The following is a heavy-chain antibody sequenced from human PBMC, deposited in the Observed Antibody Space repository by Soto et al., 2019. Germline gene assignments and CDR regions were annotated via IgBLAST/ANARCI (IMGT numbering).Heavy chain of an antibody. D-gene: IGHD6-13*01. Sequence: PGGSLRLSCAASGFTFDDYAMHWVRQAPGKGLEWVSGISWNSGSIGYADSVKGRFTISRDNAKNSLYLQMNSLRAEDTALYYCAKDTRGSSSWFKYYYYYGMDVWGQGTTVTVSS. CDR3: AKDTRGSSSWFKYYYYYGMDV. J-gene: IGHJ6*02. CDR2: ISWNSGSI. V-gene: IGHV3-9*01. CDR1: GFTFDDYA.